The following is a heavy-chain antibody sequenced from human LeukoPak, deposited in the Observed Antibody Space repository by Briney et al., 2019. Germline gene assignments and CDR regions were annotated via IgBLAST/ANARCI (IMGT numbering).Heavy chain of an antibody. CDR2: ISRDSDIR. J-gene: IGHJ5*02. Sequence: GGSLTLSCAASGFIFGRDSMNWVRQAPGRGLEWISYISRDSDIRYYADSVRGRFHISRDNARNSLFLQINSLRAEDTAVYYCANGGTYSSGPWGQGTLVTVSS. CDR1: GFIFGRDS. V-gene: IGHV3-48*01. D-gene: IGHD3-22*01. CDR3: ANGGTYSSGP.